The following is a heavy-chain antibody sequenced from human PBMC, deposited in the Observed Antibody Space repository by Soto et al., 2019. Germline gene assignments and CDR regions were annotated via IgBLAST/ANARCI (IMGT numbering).Heavy chain of an antibody. J-gene: IGHJ6*03. CDR3: APKGHYYYYYMGV. V-gene: IGHV3-21*01. Sequence: EVQLVESGGGLVKPGGSLRLSCAASGFTFSSYSMNWVRQAPGKGLEWVSSISSSSSYIYYADSVKGRFTISRDNAKNSLYLQMNSLRAEDTSVYYCAPKGHYYYYYMGVCGKGTTVTVYS. CDR2: ISSSSSYI. CDR1: GFTFSSYS.